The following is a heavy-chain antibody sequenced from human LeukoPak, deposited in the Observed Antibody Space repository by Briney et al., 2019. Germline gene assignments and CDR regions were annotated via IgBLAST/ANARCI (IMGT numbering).Heavy chain of an antibody. V-gene: IGHV3-74*01. J-gene: IGHJ4*02. CDR2: VNSDGTST. Sequence: AGGSLRLSCAASGFTFSSFWMHWVRQVPGKGLVWVSRVNSDGTSTTYADSVKGRFTISRDNAKNTLYLQMNSLTTEDTAVYYCVGFRATAGLYWGQGTLVTVSS. D-gene: IGHD6-13*01. CDR3: VGFRATAGLY. CDR1: GFTFSSFW.